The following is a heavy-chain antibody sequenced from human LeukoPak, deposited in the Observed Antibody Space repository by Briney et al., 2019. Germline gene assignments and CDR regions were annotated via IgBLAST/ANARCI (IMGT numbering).Heavy chain of an antibody. Sequence: ASVKVSCKASGGTFSSYAISWVRQAPGQGLEWMGWINPNSGGTNYAQKFQGRVTMTRDTSISTAYMELSRLRSDDTAVYYCARSVLFGELYYWGQGTLVTVSS. J-gene: IGHJ4*02. CDR3: ARSVLFGELYY. CDR2: INPNSGGT. D-gene: IGHD3-10*01. CDR1: GGTFSSYA. V-gene: IGHV1-2*02.